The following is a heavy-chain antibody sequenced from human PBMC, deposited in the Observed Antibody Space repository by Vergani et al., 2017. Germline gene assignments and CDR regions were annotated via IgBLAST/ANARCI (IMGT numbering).Heavy chain of an antibody. Sequence: QVQLQESGPGLVKPSQTLSLTCTVSGASINNDFYYWHWIRQPAGKGLEWIGRIYVSGITDYNSSLQSRVSMSVDTSKNQFSLTLTSVTAADTAVYYCATPQTVTTGGMEVWGQGTTVIVSS. V-gene: IGHV4-61*02. D-gene: IGHD4-17*01. CDR1: GASINNDFYY. CDR3: ATPQTVTTGGMEV. J-gene: IGHJ6*02. CDR2: IYVSGIT.